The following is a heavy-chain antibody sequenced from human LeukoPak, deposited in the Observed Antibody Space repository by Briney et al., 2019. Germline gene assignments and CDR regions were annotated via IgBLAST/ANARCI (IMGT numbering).Heavy chain of an antibody. J-gene: IGHJ6*02. Sequence: SETLSLTCTVSGGSISSYYWSWIRQPPGKGLEWIGYIYYSGSTNYNPSLKSRVTISVDTSKNQFSLKLSSVTAADTAVYYCARAGVQAPQLRFLEWLLRGDGMDVWGQGTTVTVSS. CDR2: IYYSGST. CDR1: GGSISSYY. CDR3: ARAGVQAPQLRFLEWLLRGDGMDV. D-gene: IGHD3-3*01. V-gene: IGHV4-59*01.